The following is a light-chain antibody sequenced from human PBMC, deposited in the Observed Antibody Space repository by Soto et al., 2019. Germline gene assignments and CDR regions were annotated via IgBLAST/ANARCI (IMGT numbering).Light chain of an antibody. CDR1: QGIRNE. V-gene: IGKV1-17*01. CDR3: LQHYSYPWT. CDR2: DAS. Sequence: DIQITQSPSSLSASVGDRVTITCRASQGIRNELGWYQQKPGKAPKRLIYDASILQGGVPSRFSGSGSGTEFTLTISSLQPEDFATYSCLQHYSYPWTFGQGTKVDIK. J-gene: IGKJ1*01.